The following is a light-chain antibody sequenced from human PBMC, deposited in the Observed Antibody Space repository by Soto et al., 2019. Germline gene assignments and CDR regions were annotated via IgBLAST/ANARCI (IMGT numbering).Light chain of an antibody. J-gene: IGKJ4*01. Sequence: EIVLTQSPATLSLSPGERATLYFGASQSVRSTYLGWYQQKPGLAPRLLIYDVSKRFTGITDRFSGSASGTEFTLTSSRLKPEEFAVYYCKQYGTSLTFGGGTKMEIK. CDR3: KQYGTSLT. V-gene: IGKV3D-20*01. CDR2: DVS. CDR1: QSVRSTY.